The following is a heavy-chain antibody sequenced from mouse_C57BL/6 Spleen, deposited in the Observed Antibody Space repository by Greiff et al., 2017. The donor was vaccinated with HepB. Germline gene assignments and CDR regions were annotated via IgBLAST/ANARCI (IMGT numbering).Heavy chain of an antibody. D-gene: IGHD1-1*01. CDR2: IDPETGGT. J-gene: IGHJ4*01. V-gene: IGHV1-15*01. CDR1: GYTFTDYE. CDR3: TRDDATTVVATYYAMDY. Sequence: VQLQQSGAELVRPGASVTLSCKASGYTFTDYEMHWVKQTPVHGLEWIGAIDPETGGTAYNQKFKGKAILTADKSSSTAYMELRSLTSEDSAVYYCTRDDATTVVATYYAMDYWGQGTSVTVSS.